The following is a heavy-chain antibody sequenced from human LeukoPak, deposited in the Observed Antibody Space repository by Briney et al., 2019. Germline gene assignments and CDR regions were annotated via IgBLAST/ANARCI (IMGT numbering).Heavy chain of an antibody. Sequence: GGSLRLSCAASGFTFSSYGMHWVHQAPGKGLEWVAVISYDGSNKYYADSVKGRFTISRDNSKNTLYLQMNSLRAEDTAVYYCAKGGWYYYYYYMDVWGKGTTVTVSS. J-gene: IGHJ6*03. CDR2: ISYDGSNK. D-gene: IGHD6-19*01. V-gene: IGHV3-30*18. CDR1: GFTFSSYG. CDR3: AKGGWYYYYYYMDV.